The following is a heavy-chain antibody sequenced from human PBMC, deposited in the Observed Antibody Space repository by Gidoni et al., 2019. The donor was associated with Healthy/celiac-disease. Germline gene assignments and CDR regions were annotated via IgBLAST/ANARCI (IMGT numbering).Heavy chain of an antibody. CDR2: INHSGST. CDR3: ARAPLKYNWNPKYNWFDP. CDR1: GGSFSGSY. V-gene: IGHV4-34*01. D-gene: IGHD1-20*01. Sequence: QVQLQQWGAGLLTPSETLSLPCAVYGGSFSGSYWSWIRQPPGKGLEWIGEINHSGSTNYNPSLKSRVTISVDTSKNQFSLKLSSVTAADTAVYYCARAPLKYNWNPKYNWFDPWGQGTLVTVSS. J-gene: IGHJ5*02.